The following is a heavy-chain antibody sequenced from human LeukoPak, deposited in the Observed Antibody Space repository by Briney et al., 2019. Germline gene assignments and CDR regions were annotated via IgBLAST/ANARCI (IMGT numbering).Heavy chain of an antibody. Sequence: GGSLRLSCAASGFTFRRYAMSWVPEAPGKGREWVSAISGSGGRTFYADSVKGRFTISTDNSKHTLYLQMNSLRAEDTAVYYGAKELTRRDGYISDDAFDIWGQGTRVTVSS. V-gene: IGHV3-23*01. D-gene: IGHD5-24*01. CDR3: AKELTRRDGYISDDAFDI. CDR1: GFTFRRYA. J-gene: IGHJ3*02. CDR2: ISGSGGRT.